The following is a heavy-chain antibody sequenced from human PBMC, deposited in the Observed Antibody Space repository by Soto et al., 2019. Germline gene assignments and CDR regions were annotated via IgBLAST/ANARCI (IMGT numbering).Heavy chain of an antibody. CDR3: ARAVYPNWFDP. V-gene: IGHV4-30-2*01. CDR2: IYHSGST. J-gene: IGHJ5*02. CDR1: GGSISSYS. Sequence: SETLSLTCTVSGGSISSYSWSWLRQPPGKGLEWIGYIYHSGSTYYNPSLKSRVTISVDRSKNQFSLKLSSVTAADTAVYYCARAVYPNWFDPWGQGTLVTVSP.